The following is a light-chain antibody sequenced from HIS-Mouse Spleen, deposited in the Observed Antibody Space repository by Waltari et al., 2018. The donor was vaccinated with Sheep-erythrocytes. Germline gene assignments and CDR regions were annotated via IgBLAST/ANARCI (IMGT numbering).Light chain of an antibody. Sequence: QSALTQPRSVSGSPGQSVTISCTGTSSDVGGSNYVSWYQQHPGKAPKPMFYDVSTRPAGVPDRFSGSKSGNTASLTISGLQAEDEADYYCCSYAGSYTWVFGGGTKLTVL. J-gene: IGLJ3*02. CDR3: CSYAGSYTWV. V-gene: IGLV2-11*01. CDR2: DVS. CDR1: SSDVGGSNY.